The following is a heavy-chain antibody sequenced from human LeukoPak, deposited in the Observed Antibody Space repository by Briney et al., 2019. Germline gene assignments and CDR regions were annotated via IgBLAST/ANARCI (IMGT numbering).Heavy chain of an antibody. J-gene: IGHJ5*02. V-gene: IGHV4-59*01. CDR1: GGSISSYY. CDR3: ARDTSSSLKYNWFDP. CDR2: IYYSGST. D-gene: IGHD6-13*01. Sequence: SETLSLTCTVSGGSISSYYWSWIRQPPGKGLEWIGYIYYSGSTNYNPSLKSRVTISVDTSKNQFSLKLSSVTAADTAVYYCARDTSSSLKYNWFDPWGQGTLVTVSS.